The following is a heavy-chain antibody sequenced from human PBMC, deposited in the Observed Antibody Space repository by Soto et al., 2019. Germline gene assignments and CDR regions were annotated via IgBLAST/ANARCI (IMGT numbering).Heavy chain of an antibody. J-gene: IGHJ4*02. CDR3: AKDSVFEYSFGQHGFDS. CDR1: GFSFSSYG. D-gene: IGHD4-4*01. V-gene: IGHV3-30*18. CDR2: ITYDGSDT. Sequence: QEQLVESGGGVGQPGTSLRLSCGASGFSFSSYGMHWVRQAPGKGLEWVAFITYDGSDTYYVDSVKGRFTVSRHNSKNTLYLQMNSLKPEDTSIYYCAKDSVFEYSFGQHGFDSWGQGTLVTVSS.